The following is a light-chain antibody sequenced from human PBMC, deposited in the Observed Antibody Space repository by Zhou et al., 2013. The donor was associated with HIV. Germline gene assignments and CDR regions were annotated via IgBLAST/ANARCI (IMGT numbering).Light chain of an antibody. CDR3: QQTYSTPSCT. CDR2: AAS. Sequence: DIQMTQSPSSLSASVGDRVTITCRASQSVGTYLNWYQQKPGKAPNLLISAASSLQSGVPSRFSGSGSGTEFTLTISSLQPEDFATYYCQQTYSTPSCTFGQGTKVEIK. V-gene: IGKV1-39*01. CDR1: QSVGTY. J-gene: IGKJ1*01.